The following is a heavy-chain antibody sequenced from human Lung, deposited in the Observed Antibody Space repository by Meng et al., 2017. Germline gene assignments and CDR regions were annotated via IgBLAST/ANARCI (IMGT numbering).Heavy chain of an antibody. V-gene: IGHV4-4*02. D-gene: IGHD2-2*01. Sequence: PEGAGPWLVTPSGTPSLPCGVSGGSISSSNWWSWVRQPPGKGLEWIGEIYHSGGTKYNPSLKSRVTISVDKSKNQFSLKLSSVTAADTAVYYCARGLGEAVVPRTMFDYWGQGTLVTVSS. J-gene: IGHJ4*02. CDR1: GGSISSSNW. CDR3: ARGLGEAVVPRTMFDY. CDR2: IYHSGGT.